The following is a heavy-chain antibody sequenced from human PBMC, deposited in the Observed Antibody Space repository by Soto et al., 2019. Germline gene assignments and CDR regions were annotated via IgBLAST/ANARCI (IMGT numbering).Heavy chain of an antibody. CDR3: GRDSSVAGYGGCYYSVNDDFDI. J-gene: IGHJ3*02. D-gene: IGHD1-26*01. CDR1: DGPLSRDY. CDR2: IYYSGST. Sequence: SGTPALTVTVSDGPLSRDYWSGIRQPPGTGLEGIGYIYYSGSTNCMPCIKSLVTISVDTSKYQFSLTLSAVTAAGTAVYYCGRDSSVAGYGGCYYSVNDDFDIWGQWSMVTIS. V-gene: IGHV4-59*01.